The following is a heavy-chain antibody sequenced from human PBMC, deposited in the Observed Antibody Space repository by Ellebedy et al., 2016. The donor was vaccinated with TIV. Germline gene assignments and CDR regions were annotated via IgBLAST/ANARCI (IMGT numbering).Heavy chain of an antibody. CDR2: INPSGGST. Sequence: ASVKVSCXASGYTFTSYYMHWVRQAPGQGLEWMGIINPSGGSTSYAQKFQGRVTMTRDTSTSTVYMELSSLRSEDTAVYYCARVRTSYTIFGVDHPYDWFDPWGQGTLVTVSS. V-gene: IGHV1-46*01. CDR3: ARVRTSYTIFGVDHPYDWFDP. J-gene: IGHJ5*02. CDR1: GYTFTSYY. D-gene: IGHD3-3*01.